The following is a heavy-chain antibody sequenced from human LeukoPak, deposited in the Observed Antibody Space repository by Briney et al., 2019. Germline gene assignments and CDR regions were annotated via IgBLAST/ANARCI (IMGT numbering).Heavy chain of an antibody. V-gene: IGHV4-59*01. CDR2: IYYSGST. J-gene: IGHJ4*02. D-gene: IGHD2-2*01. CDR3: ARVAAESHSFPRPGGIVVVPAAIDY. Sequence: PSETLSLTCTVSGGSISSYYWSWIRQPPGKGLEWIGYIYYSGSTNYNPSLKSRVTISVDTSKNQFSLKLSSVTAADTAVYYCARVAAESHSFPRPGGIVVVPAAIDYWGQGTLVTVSS. CDR1: GGSISSYY.